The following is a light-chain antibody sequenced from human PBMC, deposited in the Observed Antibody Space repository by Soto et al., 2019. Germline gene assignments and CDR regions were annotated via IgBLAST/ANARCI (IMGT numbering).Light chain of an antibody. CDR1: SSDVGSYNL. J-gene: IGLJ1*01. V-gene: IGLV2-23*01. Sequence: ALTQPASVSGSPGQSITISCTGASSDVGSYNLVSWYQQHPGKAPKLMIYEGSKRPSGVSNRFSGSKSGNTASLTISGLQAEDEADYYCCSYAGSSTFVFGTGTKVTVL. CDR3: CSYAGSSTFV. CDR2: EGS.